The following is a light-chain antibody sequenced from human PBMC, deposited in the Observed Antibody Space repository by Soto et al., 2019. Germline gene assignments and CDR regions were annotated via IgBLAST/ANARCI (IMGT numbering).Light chain of an antibody. CDR3: SSYAGSNNLL. CDR1: NSDIGNYNF. Sequence: QSALTQPPSASGSPGQSVAISCTGTNSDIGNYNFVSWYQQHPGKAPKLMIYEANKRPSGVPDRFSGSKSGNTASLTVSGLQPEDEADYYCSSYAGSNNLLFGGGTQLTVL. CDR2: EAN. J-gene: IGLJ7*01. V-gene: IGLV2-8*01.